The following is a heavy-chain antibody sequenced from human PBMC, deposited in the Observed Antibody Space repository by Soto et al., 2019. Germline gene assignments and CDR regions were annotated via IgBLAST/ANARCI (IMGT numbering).Heavy chain of an antibody. D-gene: IGHD3-22*01. CDR1: GDSMTSSDW. Sequence: QVQLQESGPGLVKPSGTLSLTCAVSGDSMTSSDWWSWVRQAPGKGLEWIGEIHYSGDINYDQSLRSRVTISVDRSKNQFSLNLSSVTAADTAVYFCVCNGYSSLEYWGQGTLVIVSP. CDR3: VCNGYSSLEY. CDR2: IHYSGDI. J-gene: IGHJ4*02. V-gene: IGHV4-4*02.